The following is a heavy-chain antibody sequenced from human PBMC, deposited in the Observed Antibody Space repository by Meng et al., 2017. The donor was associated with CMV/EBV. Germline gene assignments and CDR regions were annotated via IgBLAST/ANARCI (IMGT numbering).Heavy chain of an antibody. CDR3: ARATYYDFWSGLANWFDP. Sequence: SETLSLTCAVYGGSFSGYYWSWIRQPPGKGLEWIGEINHSGSTNDNPSLKSRVTRSVDTSKNQFSLKLSSVTAADTAVYYCARATYYDFWSGLANWFDPWGQGTLVTVSS. V-gene: IGHV4-34*01. CDR1: GGSFSGYY. D-gene: IGHD3-3*01. CDR2: INHSGST. J-gene: IGHJ5*02.